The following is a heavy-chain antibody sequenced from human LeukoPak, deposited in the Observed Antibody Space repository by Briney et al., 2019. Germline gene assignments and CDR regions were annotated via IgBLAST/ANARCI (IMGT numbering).Heavy chain of an antibody. V-gene: IGHV5-51*01. CDR2: IHPGDSET. CDR3: ARLGNYGDYGDY. CDR1: GYGFTSYW. Sequence: GESLKISCTGPGYGFTSYWIGWVRQMPGTGLEYMGIIHPGDSETKYSPSFQGQVTISVDGSRSTAFLQWSSLKASDTAMYYCARLGNYGDYGDYWGQGTLVTVSS. D-gene: IGHD4-17*01. J-gene: IGHJ4*02.